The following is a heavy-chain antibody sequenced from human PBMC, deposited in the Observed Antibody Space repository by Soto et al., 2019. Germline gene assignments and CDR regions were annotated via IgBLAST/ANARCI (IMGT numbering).Heavy chain of an antibody. CDR2: IYYSGST. CDR1: GGSISSNIYY. D-gene: IGHD3-3*01. V-gene: IGHV4-39*01. J-gene: IGHJ6*02. Sequence: SETLSLTCTVSGGSISSNIYYWGWIRQPPGKGLEWIGSIYYSGSTYYNQSLKSRVTISVDTSKNQFSLKLSSVTAADTAVYYCARLGYYDFWSNYYYYGMDVWGQGTTVTVSS. CDR3: ARLGYYDFWSNYYYYGMDV.